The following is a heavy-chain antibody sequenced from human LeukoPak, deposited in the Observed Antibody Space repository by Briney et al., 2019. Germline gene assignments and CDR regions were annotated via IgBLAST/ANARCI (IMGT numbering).Heavy chain of an antibody. D-gene: IGHD3-10*01. CDR2: NYYSGST. CDR1: GGSISSSSYY. Sequence: SETLSLTCTVSGGSISSSSYYWGWVRQPPGTGLEWIGSNYYSGSTYYNPSLKSRVTISVDTSKNQFSLKLSSVTAADTAVYYCARAGSLLWFGELSLIDYWGQGTLVTVSS. CDR3: ARAGSLLWFGELSLIDY. J-gene: IGHJ4*02. V-gene: IGHV4-39*07.